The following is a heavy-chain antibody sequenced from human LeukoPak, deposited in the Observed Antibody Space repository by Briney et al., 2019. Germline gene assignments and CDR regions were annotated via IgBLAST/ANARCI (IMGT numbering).Heavy chain of an antibody. D-gene: IGHD3-16*01. CDR2: IYSSGST. J-gene: IGHJ5*02. CDR3: AKQLGGWFDP. V-gene: IGHV4-4*07. Sequence: SETLSLTCTVSGDSIRSYYWSWIRQPAGKGLEWIGRIYSSGSTNYNPSLESRVTILVDNSKNQSSLKLRSVTAADTALYYCAKQLGGWFDPWGQGTLVTVSS. CDR1: GDSIRSYY.